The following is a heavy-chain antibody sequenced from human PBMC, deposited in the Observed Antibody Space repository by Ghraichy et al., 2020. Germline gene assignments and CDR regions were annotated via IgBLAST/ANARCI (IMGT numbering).Heavy chain of an antibody. CDR1: GGSISSGGYY. V-gene: IGHV4-31*03. D-gene: IGHD6-19*01. CDR2: IYYSGST. J-gene: IGHJ3*02. Sequence: TLSLTCTVSGGSISSGGYYWSWIRQHPGKGLEWIGYIYYSGSTYYNPSLKSRVTISVDTSKNQFSLKLSSVTAADTAVYYCARGLWLAPDAFDIWGQGTMVTVSS. CDR3: ARGLWLAPDAFDI.